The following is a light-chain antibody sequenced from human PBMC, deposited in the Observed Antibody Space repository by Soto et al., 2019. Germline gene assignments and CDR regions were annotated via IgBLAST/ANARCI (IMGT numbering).Light chain of an antibody. CDR1: NSDVGGYNY. V-gene: IGLV2-14*01. Sequence: QSALTQPASVSGSPGQSITISCTGTNSDVGGYNYVSWYQQHPGKAPKLMIYDVSNRPSGVSNRFSGSKSGNTASLTISGLQAEYEADYYCSSYTSSSTYVFGAGTKLTVL. J-gene: IGLJ1*01. CDR3: SSYTSSSTYV. CDR2: DVS.